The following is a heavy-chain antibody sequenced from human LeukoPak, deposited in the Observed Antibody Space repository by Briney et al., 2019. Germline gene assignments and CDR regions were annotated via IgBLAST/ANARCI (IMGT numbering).Heavy chain of an antibody. Sequence: SVKVSCKTSGGNFNTDAISWVRQAPGQGLEWLGGIIPLFQSANYTQKFQDRLTITADTSTSTAYMELSSLRSEDTAVYYCARLKYSSSSFLMGAADYWGQGTLVTVSS. V-gene: IGHV1-69*06. CDR1: GGNFNTDA. J-gene: IGHJ4*02. CDR3: ARLKYSSSSFLMGAADY. CDR2: IIPLFQSA. D-gene: IGHD6-6*01.